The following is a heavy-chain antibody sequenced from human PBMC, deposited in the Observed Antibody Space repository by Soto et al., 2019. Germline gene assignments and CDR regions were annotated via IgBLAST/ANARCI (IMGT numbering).Heavy chain of an antibody. D-gene: IGHD5-18*01. Sequence: QVQLQESGPGLVKPSQTLSLTCTVSGGSISSGGYYWSWIRQHPGKGLEWFGYIYYSGSTYYNPSLKSRVTISVDTSKNQFSLKLSSVTAADTAVYYCARDHYSYGYYYYGMDVWGQGTTVTVSS. CDR2: IYYSGST. CDR1: GGSISSGGYY. CDR3: ARDHYSYGYYYYGMDV. V-gene: IGHV4-31*03. J-gene: IGHJ6*02.